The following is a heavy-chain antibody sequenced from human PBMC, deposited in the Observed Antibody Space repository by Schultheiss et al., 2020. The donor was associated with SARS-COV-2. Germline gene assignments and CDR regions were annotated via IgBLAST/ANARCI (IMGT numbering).Heavy chain of an antibody. Sequence: GGSLRLSCAASGFTFSSYSMNWVRQAPGKGLEWVSSISSSSSYIYYADSVKGRFTISRDNAKNSLYLQMNSLRAEDTAVYYCAREKVAVAGTGYYYYMDVWGKGTTVTVSS. CDR3: AREKVAVAGTGYYYYMDV. CDR1: GFTFSSYS. V-gene: IGHV3-21*01. CDR2: ISSSSSYI. D-gene: IGHD6-19*01. J-gene: IGHJ6*03.